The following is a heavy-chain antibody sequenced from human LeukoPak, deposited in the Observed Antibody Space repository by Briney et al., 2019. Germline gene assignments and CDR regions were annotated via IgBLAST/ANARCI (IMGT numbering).Heavy chain of an antibody. CDR3: ARQGRGYGGNYFDY. CDR2: IYTSGST. J-gene: IGHJ4*02. CDR1: GGSISSYY. D-gene: IGHD4-23*01. V-gene: IGHV4-4*09. Sequence: PSETLSLTCTVSGGSISSYYWSWIRQPPGKELEWIGYIYTSGSTNYNPSLKSRVTISVDTSKNQFSLKLSSVTAADTAVYYCARQGRGYGGNYFDYWGQGTLVTVSS.